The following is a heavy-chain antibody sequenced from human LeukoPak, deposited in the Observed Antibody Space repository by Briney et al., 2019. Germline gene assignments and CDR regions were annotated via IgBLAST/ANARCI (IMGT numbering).Heavy chain of an antibody. CDR1: GFTFSIYAM. Sequence: PGGSLRLSCAASGFTFSIYAMQWVRQAPGKGLEWIGEVHLNGATHYNPSLGSRVSMSIDKSKNHMSLKLTSVTAADTAIYYCTRESGAFSPFGFWGQGTLVTVSS. V-gene: IGHV4-4*02. J-gene: IGHJ4*02. CDR2: VHLNGAT. D-gene: IGHD1-26*01. CDR3: TRESGAFSPFGF.